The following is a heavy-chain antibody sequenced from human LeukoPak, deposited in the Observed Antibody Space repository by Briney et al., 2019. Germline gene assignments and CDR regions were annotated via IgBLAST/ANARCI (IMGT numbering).Heavy chain of an antibody. CDR3: ARALMTTVVTTSGGEI. V-gene: IGHV1-2*02. CDR1: GYTFTDYY. D-gene: IGHD4-23*01. Sequence: ASVKVPCKASGYTFTDYYMHWVRQAPGQGLEWMGWINPNSGDTNYAQKFQGRVTMTRDTSISTAYMELSRLRSDDTAVYYCARALMTTVVTTSGGEIWGQGTMVTVSS. J-gene: IGHJ3*02. CDR2: INPNSGDT.